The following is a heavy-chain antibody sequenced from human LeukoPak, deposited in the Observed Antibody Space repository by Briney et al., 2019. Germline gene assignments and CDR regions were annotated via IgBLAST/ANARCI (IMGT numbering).Heavy chain of an antibody. CDR3: ATSSPRDY. CDR1: GFFFPNYY. J-gene: IGHJ4*02. CDR2: ISGSGSTI. V-gene: IGHV3-11*01. Sequence: GGSLRLSCTTSGFFFPNYYMSWIRQAPGKGLEWVSYISGSGSTIYYADSVKGRFTVSRDNANNSLYLQMNSLRAEDTAVYYCATSSPRDYWGQGTLVTVSS. D-gene: IGHD2/OR15-2a*01.